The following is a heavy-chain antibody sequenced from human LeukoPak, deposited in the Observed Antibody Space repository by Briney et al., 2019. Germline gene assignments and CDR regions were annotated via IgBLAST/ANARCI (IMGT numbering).Heavy chain of an antibody. Sequence: GGSLRLSCAASGFTFSSYGMHWVRQAPGKGLEWVAVISYNGSNKYYADSVKGRFTISRDSSKNTLYLQMNSLRAEDTAVYYCAKSPFWGQGTLVTVSS. V-gene: IGHV3-30*18. CDR2: ISYNGSNK. CDR1: GFTFSSYG. J-gene: IGHJ4*02. CDR3: AKSPF.